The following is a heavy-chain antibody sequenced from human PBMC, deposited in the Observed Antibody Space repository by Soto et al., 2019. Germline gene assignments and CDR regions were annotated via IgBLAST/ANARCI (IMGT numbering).Heavy chain of an antibody. Sequence: QVQLVQSGAEVKKPGASVKVSCKASGYTFTSYAMHWVRQAPGQRLEWMGWINAGNGNTKYSQKFQGRVTITRDTSASTAYMELSSLRSEDTAVYYCARDSAHIVVVPAAMYYYYYRDVWGKGTTVTVSS. CDR1: GYTFTSYA. D-gene: IGHD2-2*01. CDR3: ARDSAHIVVVPAAMYYYYYRDV. J-gene: IGHJ6*03. V-gene: IGHV1-3*01. CDR2: INAGNGNT.